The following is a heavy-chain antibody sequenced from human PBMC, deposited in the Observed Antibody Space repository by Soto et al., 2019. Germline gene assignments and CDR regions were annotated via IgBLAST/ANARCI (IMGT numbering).Heavy chain of an antibody. V-gene: IGHV4-59*01. CDR2: INHSGRS. Sequence: SEAVSLTFALWRLSINRSSSTWMRQSPGKDMEWIGFINHSGRSNSNPSLQSRLTMSVDTSKNQFSLSMSSVTAAATAVYYCESQYQQLVPVNWGQGTLVTVS. J-gene: IGHJ4*02. D-gene: IGHD6-13*01. CDR1: RLSINRSS. CDR3: ESQYQQLVPVN.